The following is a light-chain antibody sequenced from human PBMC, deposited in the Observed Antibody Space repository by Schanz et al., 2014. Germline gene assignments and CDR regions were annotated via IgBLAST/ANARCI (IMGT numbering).Light chain of an antibody. CDR2: DVS. CDR1: SSDVGGYNF. CDR3: SSYTSSDNLV. Sequence: QSALTQPRSVSGSPGQSVTISCTGTSSDVGGYNFVSWYQQHPGKAPKLMIYDVSNRPSGVSNRFSGSKSGNTASLTVSGLQAEDEADYYCSSYTSSDNLVFGGGTKLTVL. V-gene: IGLV2-14*03. J-gene: IGLJ3*02.